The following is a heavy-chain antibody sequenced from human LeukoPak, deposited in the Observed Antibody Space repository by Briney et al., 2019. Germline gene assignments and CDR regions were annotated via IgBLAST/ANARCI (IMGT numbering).Heavy chain of an antibody. J-gene: IGHJ3*02. D-gene: IGHD1-26*01. Sequence: ASVKVSCKASGYTFTSYDINWVRQAPGQGLEWMGWMNPNSGNTGYAQKFQGRVTMTRNTSISTAYMELSSLRSEDTAVYYCARWSGSYLHAFDIWGQGTMVTVSS. CDR1: GYTFTSYD. V-gene: IGHV1-8*01. CDR3: ARWSGSYLHAFDI. CDR2: MNPNSGNT.